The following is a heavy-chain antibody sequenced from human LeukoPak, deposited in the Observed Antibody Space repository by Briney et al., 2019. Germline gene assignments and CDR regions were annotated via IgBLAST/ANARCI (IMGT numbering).Heavy chain of an antibody. CDR1: GFTFSSYA. J-gene: IGHJ4*02. Sequence: GGSLRLSCAASGFTFSSYAMGCVRQAPGKGLEWVSVISDSGSITYYADSVKGRFTISRDNSKNTLFLQMNRLRAEDTAVYYCAKDARRTNGWYFFDYWGQGTLVTVSS. CDR2: ISDSGSIT. CDR3: AKDARRTNGWYFFDY. D-gene: IGHD6-19*01. V-gene: IGHV3-23*01.